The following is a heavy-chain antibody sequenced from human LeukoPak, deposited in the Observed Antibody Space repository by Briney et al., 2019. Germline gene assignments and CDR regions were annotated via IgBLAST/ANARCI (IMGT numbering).Heavy chain of an antibody. CDR1: GGSISTTTYY. D-gene: IGHD1-26*01. J-gene: IGHJ4*02. Sequence: SETLSLTCSVSGGSISTTTYYWGWIRQPPEKGLEWIASISYTGNTFYNPSLKSRVTISVDTSKNQFSLNLRSVTAADTALYYCARAPHPSRRPLLPIAPFDYWGQGILVTVSS. CDR2: ISYTGNT. V-gene: IGHV4-39*01. CDR3: ARAPHPSRRPLLPIAPFDY.